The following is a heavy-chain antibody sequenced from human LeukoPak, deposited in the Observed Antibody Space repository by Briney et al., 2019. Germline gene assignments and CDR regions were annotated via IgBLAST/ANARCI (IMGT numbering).Heavy chain of an antibody. CDR2: ISSSGSTI. CDR3: ARLLPTYYYDSSGSFDY. J-gene: IGHJ4*02. D-gene: IGHD3-22*01. V-gene: IGHV3-48*03. CDR1: GFTFSSYE. Sequence: PGGSLRLSCAASGFTFSSYEMNWVRQAPGKGLEWVSYISSSGSTIYYADSVKGRFTISRDNAKNSLYLQMNSLRAEDTAVYYCARLLPTYYYDSSGSFDYWGQGTLVTVSS.